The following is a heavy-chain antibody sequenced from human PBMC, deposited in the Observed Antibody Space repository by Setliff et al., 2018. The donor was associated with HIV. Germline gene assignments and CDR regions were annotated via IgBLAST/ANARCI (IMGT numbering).Heavy chain of an antibody. CDR2: IFHTGST. V-gene: IGHV4-38-2*01. CDR1: GYSVSSGYF. Sequence: SETLSLTCAVSGYSVSSGYFWGWIRQPPGKGLEWIGSIFHTGSTYYNPSLKSRVTISVDTSKNQFSLKLTSVTAADTAVYYCASCIFGDHARYFDLWGRGTLVTVSS. D-gene: IGHD4-17*01. J-gene: IGHJ2*01. CDR3: ASCIFGDHARYFDL.